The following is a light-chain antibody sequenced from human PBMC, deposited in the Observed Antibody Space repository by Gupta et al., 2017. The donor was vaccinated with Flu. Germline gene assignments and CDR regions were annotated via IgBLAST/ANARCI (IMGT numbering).Light chain of an antibody. J-gene: IGKJ1*01. V-gene: IGKV1-27*01. CDR1: QGISSY. Sequence: DIQMTQSPSSLSASVGDRVTITCRASQGISSYLAWYQQKPGKAPKLLIYSASAVQSGVPSRFSGSGSGTDFTLTISSLQPEDVATYYCQKYNSAPRTFGQGTKVEIK. CDR3: QKYNSAPRT. CDR2: SAS.